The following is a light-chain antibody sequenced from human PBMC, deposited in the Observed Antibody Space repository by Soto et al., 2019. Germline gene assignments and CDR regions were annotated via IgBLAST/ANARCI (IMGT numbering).Light chain of an antibody. CDR1: QSLLNSDGRTF. CDR3: MQSIEPS. J-gene: IGKJ4*01. Sequence: DIVLTQTPLSLSVTLGQPASISCTSSQSLLNSDGRTFLYWYLQRPGQPVQLLMREDSDRAAGVTSRFSGSGAGTDFTLTISRVEAEDVDIYYCMQSIEPSFGGGTKVDIK. V-gene: IGKV2D-29*01. CDR2: EDS.